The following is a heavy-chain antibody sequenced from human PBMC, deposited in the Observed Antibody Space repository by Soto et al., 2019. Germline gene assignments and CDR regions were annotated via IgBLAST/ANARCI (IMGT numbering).Heavy chain of an antibody. J-gene: IGHJ4*02. CDR3: ARGQSGLRYFDWLLPFDY. CDR2: INHSGST. V-gene: IGHV4-34*01. D-gene: IGHD3-9*01. Sequence: QVQLQQWGAGLLKPSETLSLTCAVYGGSFSGYYWSWIRQPPGKGLEWIGEINHSGSTNYNPSLKSRVTISVDTSKNQFSLKLSSVTAADTAEYYCARGQSGLRYFDWLLPFDYWGQGTLVTVSS. CDR1: GGSFSGYY.